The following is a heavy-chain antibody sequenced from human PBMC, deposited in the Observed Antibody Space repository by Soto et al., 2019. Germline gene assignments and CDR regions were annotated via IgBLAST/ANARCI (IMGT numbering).Heavy chain of an antibody. CDR2: TKNKANSYTA. CDR1: GFTFSDHY. CDR3: VRDSGSSRNH. D-gene: IGHD1-26*01. J-gene: IGHJ5*02. Sequence: GGSLRLSCAASGFTFSDHYMDWVRQAPGKGLEWVGRTKNKANSYTAEYAASGKGRFTISGDDSKNSMYLQMNSLKTEDTAVYYCVRDSGSSRNHWGQGTLVTVSS. V-gene: IGHV3-72*01.